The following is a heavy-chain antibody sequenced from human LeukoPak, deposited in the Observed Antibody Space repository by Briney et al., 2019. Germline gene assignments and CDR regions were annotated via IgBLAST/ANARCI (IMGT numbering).Heavy chain of an antibody. CDR2: INSDGSST. CDR1: GFTFSSYW. J-gene: IGHJ6*03. D-gene: IGHD3-10*01. CDR3: AGAKGVYYYYMDV. Sequence: GGSLRLSCAASGFTFSSYWMHWVRQAPGKGLVWVSRINSDGSSTSYADSVKGRFTISRDNAKNSLYLQINSLRAEDTAVYYCAGAKGVYYYYMDVWGKGTTVTVSS. V-gene: IGHV3-74*01.